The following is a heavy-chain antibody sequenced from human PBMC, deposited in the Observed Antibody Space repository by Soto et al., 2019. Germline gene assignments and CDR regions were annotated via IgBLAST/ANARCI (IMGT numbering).Heavy chain of an antibody. D-gene: IGHD5-12*01. Sequence: SETLSLPCSVSGGSVRSGGHYWSWIRQPPGKTLEWIAYISDTGTTKYNPSLKSRVTISLDKSRNQVSLRLGSMTAADTAVYYCARDRPDYSNSYDAFDIWGQGTMVTVSS. CDR2: ISDTGTT. CDR1: GGSVRSGGHY. J-gene: IGHJ3*02. CDR3: ARDRPDYSNSYDAFDI. V-gene: IGHV4-61*08.